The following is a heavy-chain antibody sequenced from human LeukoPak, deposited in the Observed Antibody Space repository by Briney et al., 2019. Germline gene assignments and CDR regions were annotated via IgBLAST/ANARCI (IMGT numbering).Heavy chain of an antibody. D-gene: IGHD6-13*01. J-gene: IGHJ4*02. CDR1: GGSISSSSYY. Sequence: SETLSLTCTVSGGSISSSSYYWGWIRQPPGKGLEWIGEIYHSGSTNYNPSLKSRVTISVDKSKNQFSLKLSSVTAADTAVYYCARVGQQLHYFDYWGQGTLVTVSS. V-gene: IGHV4-39*07. CDR2: IYHSGST. CDR3: ARVGQQLHYFDY.